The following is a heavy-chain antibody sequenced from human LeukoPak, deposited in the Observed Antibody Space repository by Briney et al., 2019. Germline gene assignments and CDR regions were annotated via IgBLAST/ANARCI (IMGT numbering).Heavy chain of an antibody. CDR3: VKDLRGGGYYTSFDY. V-gene: IGHV3-64D*09. D-gene: IGHD3-10*01. J-gene: IGHJ4*02. CDR1: GFTFSTYA. Sequence: GGSLRLLCAASGFTFSTYAMHWVRQARGKGLEYVSAINTNGGSTYYADSVKGRFTISRDNSKNTLYRQMSSMRTEDTAVYYCVKDLRGGGYYTSFDYCGQGSLLADSS. CDR2: INTNGGST.